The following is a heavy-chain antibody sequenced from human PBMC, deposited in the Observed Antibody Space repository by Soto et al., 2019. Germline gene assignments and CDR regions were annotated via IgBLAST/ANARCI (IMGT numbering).Heavy chain of an antibody. CDR2: INIEGTTI. CDR1: GFTLANYW. J-gene: IGHJ6*02. D-gene: IGHD1-26*01. V-gene: IGHV3-74*01. CDR3: GRGGREPVDV. Sequence: GGSRRLSCAASGFTLANYWIHWIRQAPGEGLVWVSRINIEGTTINYADSVKGRFSISRDNAKDTVSLQMNNLRGEDTGVYYCGRGGREPVDVWGQGTTVTVSS.